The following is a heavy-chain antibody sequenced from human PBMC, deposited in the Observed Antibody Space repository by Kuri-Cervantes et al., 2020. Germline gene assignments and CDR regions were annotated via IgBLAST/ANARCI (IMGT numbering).Heavy chain of an antibody. V-gene: IGHV4-34*01. J-gene: IGHJ4*02. D-gene: IGHD3-22*01. CDR1: GGSFSGYY. CDR2: INHSGST. CDR3: ARTSGYYVY. Sequence: SQTLPLTCAVYGGSFSGYYWSWIRQPPGKGLEWIGEINHSGSTNYNPSLKSRVTISVDTSKNQFSLKLSSVTAADTAVYYCARTSGYYVYWGQGTLVTVSS.